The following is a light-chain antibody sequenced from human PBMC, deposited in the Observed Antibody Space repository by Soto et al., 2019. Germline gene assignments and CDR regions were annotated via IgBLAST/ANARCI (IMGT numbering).Light chain of an antibody. J-gene: IGLJ1*01. CDR1: SGDVGGYDY. CDR2: DVD. V-gene: IGLV2-11*01. CDR3: CSYAGSYPFV. Sequence: QSALTQPRSVSGSPGQSVTISCTGTSGDVGGYDYVSWYQHHPGKAPKLMIYDVDKRPSGVPGRFSGSKSGNTASLTISGLQAEDEADYYCCSYAGSYPFVFGTGTKLTVL.